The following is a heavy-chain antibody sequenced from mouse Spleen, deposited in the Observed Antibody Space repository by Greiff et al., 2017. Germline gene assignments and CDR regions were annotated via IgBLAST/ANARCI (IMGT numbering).Heavy chain of an antibody. Sequence: VQLQQSGAELVRPGASVTLSCKASGYTFTDYEMHWVKQTPVHGLEWIGAIDPETGGTAYNQKFKGKAILTADKSSSTAYMELRSLTSEDSAVYYCTRYDGSSYSFAYWGQGTLVTVSA. CDR2: IDPETGGT. D-gene: IGHD1-1*01. J-gene: IGHJ3*01. CDR3: TRYDGSSYSFAY. CDR1: GYTFTDYE. V-gene: IGHV1-15*01.